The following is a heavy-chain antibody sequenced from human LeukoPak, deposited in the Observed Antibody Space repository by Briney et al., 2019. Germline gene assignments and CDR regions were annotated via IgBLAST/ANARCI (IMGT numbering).Heavy chain of an antibody. Sequence: GGSLRLSFAASGFTFSSYAMNWVRQAPGKGLEWVSTISGGGGSTYYADSVKGRFTISRDNSKNTLYLQMNSLRAEDTAVYYCAKSNDYGDYYFDYWGQGTLVTVSS. CDR1: GFTFSSYA. CDR3: AKSNDYGDYYFDY. J-gene: IGHJ4*02. V-gene: IGHV3-23*01. CDR2: ISGGGGST. D-gene: IGHD4-17*01.